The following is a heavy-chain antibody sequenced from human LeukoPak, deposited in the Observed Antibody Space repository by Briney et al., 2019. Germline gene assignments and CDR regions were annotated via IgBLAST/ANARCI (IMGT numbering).Heavy chain of an antibody. CDR1: GFTFSSYW. J-gene: IGHJ4*02. V-gene: IGHV3-7*01. CDR3: ARDGYSGYDLDY. Sequence: GGSLRLSCAASGFTFSSYWMSWVRQAPGKGLEWVANIKQDGSENYYVDSAKGRFTISRDNAKNSLYLQMNSLRAEDTAVYYCARDGYSGYDLDYWGQGTLVTVSS. D-gene: IGHD5-12*01. CDR2: IKQDGSEN.